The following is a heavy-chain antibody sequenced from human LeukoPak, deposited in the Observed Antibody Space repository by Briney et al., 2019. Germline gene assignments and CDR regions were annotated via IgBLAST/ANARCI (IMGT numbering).Heavy chain of an antibody. J-gene: IGHJ4*02. D-gene: IGHD3-16*02. Sequence: GGTLRLSCAASGFTFSSYGMSWVRQAPGKGLEWVSAISGSGGNTYYADSVKGRFTISRDNSKDTLYLQMNSLRAEDTAVYYCARDRHESIMITFGGVIVTYWGQGTLVTVSS. CDR2: ISGSGGNT. CDR3: ARDRHESIMITFGGVIVTY. V-gene: IGHV3-23*01. CDR1: GFTFSSYG.